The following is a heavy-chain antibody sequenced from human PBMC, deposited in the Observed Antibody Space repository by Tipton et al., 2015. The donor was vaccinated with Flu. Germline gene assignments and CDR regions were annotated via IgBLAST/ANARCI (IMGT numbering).Heavy chain of an antibody. CDR1: GYSISSGYY. CDR3: ARRAAALVAGYYYGIDV. CDR2: IHTTGST. D-gene: IGHD3-16*01. Sequence: TLSLTCSVSGYSISSGYYWGWIRQPAEKGLQWIGHIHTTGSTNYNPSLKNRVTISVDTSKNQISLKLRSVTAADTAVYYCARRAAALVAGYYYGIDVWGQGTTVTVSS. J-gene: IGHJ6*02. V-gene: IGHV4-61*09.